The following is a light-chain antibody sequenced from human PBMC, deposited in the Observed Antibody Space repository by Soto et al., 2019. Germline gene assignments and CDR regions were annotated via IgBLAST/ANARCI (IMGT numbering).Light chain of an antibody. CDR3: QKNRSVSI. J-gene: IGKJ3*01. Sequence: DIQMTQSPTSLSASVGDRVTITCRASQDIRNFVAWYQQKPGKPPKLLILAASTLQSGVPSRFSGSGTGTALTLTINSPQPEDVTTYSCQKNRSVSIFGPGTKVEIK. CDR2: AAS. CDR1: QDIRNF. V-gene: IGKV1-27*01.